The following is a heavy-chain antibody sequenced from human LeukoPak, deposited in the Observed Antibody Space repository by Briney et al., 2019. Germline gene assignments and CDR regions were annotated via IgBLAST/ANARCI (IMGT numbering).Heavy chain of an antibody. CDR3: TAGLGKTDDDS. D-gene: IGHD4-11*01. CDR1: GFIFNNAW. V-gene: IGHV3-15*01. CDR2: VRTTAEGETT. Sequence: GGSLRLSCEGSGFIFNNAWMSWIRQAPGKGREWVGRVRTTAEGETTDYAAPVRGRFTISRDDSKSTVYLQMNSLETEDTAIYYCTAGLGKTDDDSWGRGTLVTVSS. J-gene: IGHJ4*02.